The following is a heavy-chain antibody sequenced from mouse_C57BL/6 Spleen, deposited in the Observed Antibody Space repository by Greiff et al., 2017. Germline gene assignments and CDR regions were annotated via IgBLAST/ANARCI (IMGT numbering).Heavy chain of an antibody. CDR1: GLNINDDY. D-gene: IGHD2-1*01. J-gene: IGHJ3*01. V-gene: IGHV14-4*01. Sequence: VQLKESGAELVRPGASVKLSCTASGLNINDDYMHWVKQRPDQVLEWIGWIDPENGDTVYASKFQGKATITADTFSNSAYLQLSSLTSEDTAVYYGTTGGNPFAYWGQGSLVT. CDR2: IDPENGDT. CDR3: TTGGNPFAY.